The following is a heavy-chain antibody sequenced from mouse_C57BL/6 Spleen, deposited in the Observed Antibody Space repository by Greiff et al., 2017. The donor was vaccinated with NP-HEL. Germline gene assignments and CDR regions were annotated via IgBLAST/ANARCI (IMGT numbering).Heavy chain of an antibody. CDR3: TRGYSNYEEYYAMDY. V-gene: IGHV6-6*01. CDR2: IRNKANNHAT. J-gene: IGHJ4*01. Sequence: EVQGVESGGGLVQPGGSMKLSCAASGFTFSDAWMDWVRQSPEKGLEWVAEIRNKANNHATYYAESVKGRFTISRDDSKSSVYLQMNSLRAEDTGIYYCTRGYSNYEEYYAMDYWGQGTSVTVSS. CDR1: GFTFSDAW. D-gene: IGHD2-5*01.